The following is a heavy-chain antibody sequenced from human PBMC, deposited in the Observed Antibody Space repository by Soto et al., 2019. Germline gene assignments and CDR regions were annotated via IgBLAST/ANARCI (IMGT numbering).Heavy chain of an antibody. D-gene: IGHD1-1*01. CDR1: GDSISSGGHW. J-gene: IGHJ4*02. CDR3: VRGRGTLADY. CDR2: IYYSGSA. Sequence: QVQLQESGPGLVKPSETLSLTCTVSGDSISSGGHWWSWIRQHPVKGLEWIGYIYYSGSAFYNPSLWSGRTISVHTSNNRFTRRLCSVTAADTAVYYCVRGRGTLADYGGQGTQVIVSS. V-gene: IGHV4-31*03.